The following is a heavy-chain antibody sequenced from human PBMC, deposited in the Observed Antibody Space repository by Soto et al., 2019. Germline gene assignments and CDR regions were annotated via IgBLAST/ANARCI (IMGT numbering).Heavy chain of an antibody. CDR1: GGSISSGGYY. D-gene: IGHD3-3*01. V-gene: IGHV4-31*03. J-gene: IGHJ6*02. CDR3: ARSRITLFGVVKDGMDV. CDR2: IYYSGST. Sequence: QVQLQESGPGLVKPSQTLSLTCTVSGGSISSGGYYWSWIRQHPGKGLEWIGYIYYSGSTYYNPSLKSRVTISVDTSKNQFSLKLSSVTAADTAVYYCARSRITLFGVVKDGMDVWGQGTTVTVS.